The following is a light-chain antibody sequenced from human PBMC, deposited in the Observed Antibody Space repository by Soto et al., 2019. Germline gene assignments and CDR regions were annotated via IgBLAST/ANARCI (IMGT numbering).Light chain of an antibody. CDR3: QQYSNGPPFT. CDR2: DTS. V-gene: IGKV3-15*01. CDR1: QSVSHK. Sequence: EIVMXXXXXXXSVXXXXRXTLSCRASQSVSHKLAWYQQNPGQAPRLLIYDTSTRATGIPARFSGSGSGTEFTLTISSLQSADSAVYYCQQYSNGPPFTFGQGTRLE. J-gene: IGKJ5*01.